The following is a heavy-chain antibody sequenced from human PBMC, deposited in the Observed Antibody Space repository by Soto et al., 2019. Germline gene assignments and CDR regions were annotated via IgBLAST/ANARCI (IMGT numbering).Heavy chain of an antibody. D-gene: IGHD6-13*01. Sequence: SVKVSCKASGGTFSSYAISWVRQAPGQGLEWMGGIIPIFGTANYAQKFQGRVTITADKSTSTAYMELSSLRSEDTAVYYCARDRRGQQLALQRFDPWGQGTLVTVS. CDR2: IIPIFGTA. CDR1: GGTFSSYA. J-gene: IGHJ5*02. V-gene: IGHV1-69*06. CDR3: ARDRRGQQLALQRFDP.